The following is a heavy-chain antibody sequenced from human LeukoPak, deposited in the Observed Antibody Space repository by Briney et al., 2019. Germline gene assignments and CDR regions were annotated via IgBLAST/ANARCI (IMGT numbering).Heavy chain of an antibody. D-gene: IGHD6-13*01. J-gene: IGHJ5*02. Sequence: KTSETLSLTCAVYGGSFSGYYWSWIRQPPGKGLEWIGEINHSGSTNYNPSLKSRVTISVDTSKNQFSLKLSSVAAADTAVYYCARGEGSSWSYSGTWFDPWGQGTLVTVSS. CDR3: ARGEGSSWSYSGTWFDP. CDR2: INHSGST. CDR1: GGSFSGYY. V-gene: IGHV4-34*01.